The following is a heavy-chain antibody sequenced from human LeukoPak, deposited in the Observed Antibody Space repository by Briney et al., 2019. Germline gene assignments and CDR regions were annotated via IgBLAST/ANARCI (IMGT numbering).Heavy chain of an antibody. CDR3: AIGEDGYYYDSSGYGPADV. CDR2: INPSGGST. Sequence: ASVKVSCKAFGYTFTSYYMHWVRQAPGQGLEWMGIINPSGGSTSYAQKFQGRVTMTRDTSTSTVYMELSSLRSEDTAVYYCAIGEDGYYYDSSGYGPADVWGQGTTVTVSS. D-gene: IGHD3-22*01. CDR1: GYTFTSYY. J-gene: IGHJ6*02. V-gene: IGHV1-46*01.